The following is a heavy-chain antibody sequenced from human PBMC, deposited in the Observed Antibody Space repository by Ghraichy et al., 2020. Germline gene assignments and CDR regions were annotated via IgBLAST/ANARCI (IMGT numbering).Heavy chain of an antibody. Sequence: ETLSLTCTVSGGSISSYYWSWIRQPPGKGLEWIGYVSYSGSTNYNPSLKSRVTISVDTSKNQFSLKLSSVTAADTAIYYCARDRPSSRIFDYWGQGTLVTVS. CDR3: ARDRPSSRIFDY. J-gene: IGHJ4*02. D-gene: IGHD2/OR15-2a*01. V-gene: IGHV4-59*01. CDR2: VSYSGST. CDR1: GGSISSYY.